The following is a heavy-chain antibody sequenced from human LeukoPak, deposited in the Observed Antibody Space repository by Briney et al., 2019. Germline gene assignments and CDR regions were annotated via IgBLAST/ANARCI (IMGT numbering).Heavy chain of an antibody. CDR1: GYSFTSYW. CDR2: IYPGDSDT. CDR3: ARGVIDDSSGYYFDQ. Sequence: GESLKISCKGSGYSFTSYWIGWVRQMSGKGLEGMGIIYPGDSDTRYSPSFQGQVTISPHKSISTAYLQWSSLKASDTAMYFCARGVIDDSSGYYFDQWGQGTLVTVSS. J-gene: IGHJ4*02. V-gene: IGHV5-51*01. D-gene: IGHD3-22*01.